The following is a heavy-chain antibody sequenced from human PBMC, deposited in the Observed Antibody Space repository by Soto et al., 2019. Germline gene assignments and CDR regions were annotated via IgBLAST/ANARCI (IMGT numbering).Heavy chain of an antibody. V-gene: IGHV3-30*18. D-gene: IGHD3-22*01. CDR2: ISYDGSNK. CDR1: GFTFSSYG. Sequence: GESLKISCAASGFTFSSYGMHWVRQAPGKGLEWVAVISYDGSNKYYADSVKGRFTISRDNSKNTLHLQMNSLRAEDTAVYYCAKWSSSGYGYFDYWGQGTLVTVSS. J-gene: IGHJ4*02. CDR3: AKWSSSGYGYFDY.